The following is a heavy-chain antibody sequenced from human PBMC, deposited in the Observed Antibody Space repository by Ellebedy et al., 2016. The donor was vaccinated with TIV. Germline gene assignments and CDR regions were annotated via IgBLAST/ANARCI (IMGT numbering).Heavy chain of an antibody. V-gene: IGHV3-21*01. CDR3: ARGSMVASSTVPFDY. Sequence: PGGSLRLSCAASGFSFSSYSMKWVRQAPGKGLEWVSSISNSGSHIYYADSVKGRFTISRDNAKNSLYLQVNSLRAEDTAVYYCARGSMVASSTVPFDYWGQGTLVTVSS. D-gene: IGHD4/OR15-4a*01. CDR1: GFSFSSYS. J-gene: IGHJ4*02. CDR2: ISNSGSHI.